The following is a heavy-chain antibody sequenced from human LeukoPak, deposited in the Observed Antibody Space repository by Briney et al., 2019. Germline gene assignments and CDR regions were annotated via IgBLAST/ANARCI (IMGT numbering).Heavy chain of an antibody. J-gene: IGHJ5*02. CDR3: ARARDGHINNWFDP. CDR1: GGSVTSTNW. Sequence: SETLSLTCDVSGGSVTSTNWWTWVRQPPGKGLEWIGEVHLDGRTNYNPSLKSRVTISVDTSKNQFSLKMSSVTAADTAVYYCARARDGHINNWFDPWGQGTLVTVSS. V-gene: IGHV4-4*02. D-gene: IGHD5-24*01. CDR2: VHLDGRT.